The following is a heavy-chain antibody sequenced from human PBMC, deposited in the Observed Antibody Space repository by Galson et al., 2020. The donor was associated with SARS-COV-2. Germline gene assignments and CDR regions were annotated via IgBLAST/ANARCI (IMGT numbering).Heavy chain of an antibody. Sequence: SETLSLTCTVSGGSISSYYWSWIRQPPGKGLEWIGYIHYSGSTNYNPSLKSRVTISVDTSKNQFSLKLSSVTAADTAVYYCASLRPYSSSWSFQGYYYGMDVWGQGTTVTVSS. CDR3: ASLRPYSSSWSFQGYYYGMDV. D-gene: IGHD6-13*01. CDR1: GGSISSYY. CDR2: IHYSGST. V-gene: IGHV4-59*08. J-gene: IGHJ6*02.